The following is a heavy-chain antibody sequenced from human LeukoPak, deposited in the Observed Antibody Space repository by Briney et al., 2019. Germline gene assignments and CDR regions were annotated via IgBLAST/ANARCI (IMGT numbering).Heavy chain of an antibody. V-gene: IGHV1-46*01. D-gene: IGHD4-17*01. CDR3: ARDGSTTPPGY. J-gene: IGHJ4*02. CDR2: INPSGGST. CDR1: GYTFTSYY. Sequence: GASVKVSCKASGYTFTSYYMHWVRQAPGQGLEWMGIINPSGGSTSYAQKFQGRVTMTRDTSTSTVYMELSGLRSEDTAVYYCARDGSTTPPGYWGQGTLVTVSS.